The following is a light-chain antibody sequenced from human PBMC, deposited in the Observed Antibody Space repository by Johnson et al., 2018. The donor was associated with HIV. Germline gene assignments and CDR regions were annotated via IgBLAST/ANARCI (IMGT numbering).Light chain of an antibody. CDR3: GTWDSSLSAGGV. Sequence: QLVLTQPPSVSAAPGQKVTISCSGTSSNIRNNYVSWYQQLPGTAPKLLIYENNKRPSGIPDRFSGSKSGTSATLGITGLQTGDEDDYYCGTWDSSLSAGGVFGTGTKVTVL. CDR1: SSNIRNNY. V-gene: IGLV1-51*02. J-gene: IGLJ1*01. CDR2: ENN.